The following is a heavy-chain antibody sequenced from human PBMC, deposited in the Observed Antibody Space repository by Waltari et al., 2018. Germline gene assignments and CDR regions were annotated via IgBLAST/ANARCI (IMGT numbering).Heavy chain of an antibody. CDR1: GGHFGGYG. V-gene: IGHV1-69*12. CDR2: IIPIFGTAP. CDR3: ARRQLGGPFDP. D-gene: IGHD3-16*01. J-gene: IGHJ5*02. Sequence: QVQLVQSGAEVKKPGSSVKVSCKASGGHFGGYGITAVRQAPGEGLEWMGGIIPIFGTAPNYAQKFQGRLTVTADESTATVYMDLSGLRSDDTAVYYCARRQLGGPFDPWGQGTLVSVSS.